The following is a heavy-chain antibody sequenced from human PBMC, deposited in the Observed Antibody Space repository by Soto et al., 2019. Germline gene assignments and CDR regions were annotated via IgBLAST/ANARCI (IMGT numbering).Heavy chain of an antibody. Sequence: EVQLVESGGGLVQPGGSLRLSCEASGFTFNNYFMAWVRLAPGRGLEWVANIKLDGREQYYADSVKGRFTVSRDSAKNLLYLQMNNLRAEDTAVYYCAREGEPYSSGCRKCGAYDYWGQGTLVTVSS. CDR2: IKLDGREQ. CDR1: GFTFNNYF. CDR3: AREGEPYSSGCRKCGAYDY. D-gene: IGHD6-25*01. V-gene: IGHV3-7*01. J-gene: IGHJ4*02.